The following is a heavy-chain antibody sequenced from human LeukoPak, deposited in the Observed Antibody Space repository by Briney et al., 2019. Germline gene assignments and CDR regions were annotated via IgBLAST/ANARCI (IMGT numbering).Heavy chain of an antibody. CDR1: GFTFSSYG. J-gene: IGHJ4*02. Sequence: GGSLILSCAASGFTFSSYGMHWVRQAPGKGLEWVAFIRYDGSNKYYADSVKGRFTISRDNSKNTLYLQMNSLRAEDTAVYYCAKAAQGFITPFDYWGQGTLVTVSS. CDR2: IRYDGSNK. CDR3: AKAAQGFITPFDY. V-gene: IGHV3-30*02. D-gene: IGHD3-22*01.